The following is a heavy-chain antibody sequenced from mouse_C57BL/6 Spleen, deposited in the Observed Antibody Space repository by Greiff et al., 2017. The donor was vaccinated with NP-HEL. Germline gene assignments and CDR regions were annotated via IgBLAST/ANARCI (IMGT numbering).Heavy chain of an antibody. J-gene: IGHJ2*01. D-gene: IGHD1-1*01. CDR3: ARDYGSSHFDY. Sequence: DVQLQESGPGLVKPSQSLSLTCSVTGYSITSGYYWNWIRQFPGNKLEWMGYISYDGSNNYNPSLKNRISITRDTSKNQFVLKLNSVTTEDTATYYCARDYGSSHFDYWGQGTTLTVSS. CDR1: GYSITSGYY. V-gene: IGHV3-6*01. CDR2: ISYDGSN.